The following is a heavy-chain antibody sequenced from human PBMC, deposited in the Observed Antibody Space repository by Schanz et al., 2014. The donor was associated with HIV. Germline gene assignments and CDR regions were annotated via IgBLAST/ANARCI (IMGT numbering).Heavy chain of an antibody. CDR3: ARESNGAFDL. J-gene: IGHJ2*01. CDR2: INALGTTT. Sequence: EVQLVESGGGLVQPGGSLRLSCAASGFTFSSYSMNWVRQAPGKGLEWVSRINALGTTTAYADSVKGRFAISRDNAKRTLYLQMNSLRAEESAVFYCARESNGAFDLWGRGTLVTVSS. V-gene: IGHV3-74*01. CDR1: GFTFSSYS.